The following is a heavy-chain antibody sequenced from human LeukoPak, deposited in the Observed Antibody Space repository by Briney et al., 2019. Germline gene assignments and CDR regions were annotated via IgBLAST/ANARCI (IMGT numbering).Heavy chain of an antibody. CDR1: CGSFSGYY. J-gene: IGHJ4*02. Sequence: SSETLSLTCAVYCGSFSGYYWSWIRQPPGKGLEWIGDINHSGSTNYNPSLKSRVTISVDTSKNQFSLKLSSVTAADTAVYYCARHPPRRYCSSTSCSYFDYWGQGTLVTVSS. V-gene: IGHV4-34*01. CDR2: INHSGST. CDR3: ARHPPRRYCSSTSCSYFDY. D-gene: IGHD2-2*01.